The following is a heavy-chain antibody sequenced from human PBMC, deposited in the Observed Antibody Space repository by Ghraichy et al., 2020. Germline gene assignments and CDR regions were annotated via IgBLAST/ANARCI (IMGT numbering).Heavy chain of an antibody. J-gene: IGHJ4*02. D-gene: IGHD6-19*01. V-gene: IGHV3-23*01. CDR3: AKSRQQWPVESDY. CDR2: ISASGDRT. CDR1: GFTFSNYA. Sequence: GGSLRLSCAASGFTFSNYAMSWVRQAPGQGLEWVSAISASGDRTYYADSVKGRFTISRDNSKNTLFLQMNSLRPEDTAVYSCAKSRQQWPVESDYWGQGTLVTGSS.